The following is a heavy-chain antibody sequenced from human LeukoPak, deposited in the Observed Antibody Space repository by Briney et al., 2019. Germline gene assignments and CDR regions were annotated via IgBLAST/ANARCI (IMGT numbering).Heavy chain of an antibody. J-gene: IGHJ6*02. CDR2: INHSGST. V-gene: IGHV4-34*01. CDR3: ARHIVVPAAIPYYYYYGMDV. CDR1: GGSFSGYY. Sequence: SETLSLTCAVYGGSFSGYYWSWIRQPPGKGLEWIGEINHSGSTNYNPSLKSRVTISVDTSKNQFSLKLSSVTAADTAVYYCARHIVVPAAIPYYYYYGMDVWGQGTTVTVSS. D-gene: IGHD2-2*02.